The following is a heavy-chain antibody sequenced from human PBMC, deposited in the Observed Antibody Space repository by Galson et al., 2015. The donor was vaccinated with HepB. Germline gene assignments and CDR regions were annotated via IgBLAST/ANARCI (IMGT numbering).Heavy chain of an antibody. CDR3: AKDRGIEVGATPGDYGMDV. D-gene: IGHD1-26*01. CDR1: GFTFSSYA. CDR2: ISGSGGST. Sequence: SLRLSCAASGFTFSSYAMSWVRQAPGKGLEWVSAISGSGGSTYYADSVKGRFTISRDNSKNTLYLQMNSLRAEDTAVYYCAKDRGIEVGATPGDYGMDVWGQGTTVTVSS. V-gene: IGHV3-23*01. J-gene: IGHJ6*02.